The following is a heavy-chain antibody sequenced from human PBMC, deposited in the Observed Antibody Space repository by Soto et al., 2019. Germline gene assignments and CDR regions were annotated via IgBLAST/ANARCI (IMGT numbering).Heavy chain of an antibody. V-gene: IGHV1-69*13. Sequence: SAVNVSFKASEGTFNSYAIAWVRQAPGQGLEWMGGIIPYYNTLNYAQKFQDRVTITAEDSTNTVYMELSSLRSDDTAVYFCASGASRWYPYFFDSWAQGTLVTVSS. CDR1: EGTFNSYA. J-gene: IGHJ4*02. D-gene: IGHD6-13*01. CDR2: IIPYYNTL. CDR3: ASGASRWYPYFFDS.